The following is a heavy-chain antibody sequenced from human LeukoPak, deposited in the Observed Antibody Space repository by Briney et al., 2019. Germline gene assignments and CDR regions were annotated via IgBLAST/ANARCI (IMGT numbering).Heavy chain of an antibody. V-gene: IGHV1-18*01. Sequence: ASVKVSCKATGYTFSSFGISWVRQAPGQGLEWLGWISADTVNTKYTEKLQGRVTMTRDTSTSTAYMELRSLRSDDTAVYYCARAALYYGSSGLLGHWGQGTLVTVSS. D-gene: IGHD3-22*01. CDR1: GYTFSSFG. CDR2: ISADTVNT. J-gene: IGHJ4*02. CDR3: ARAALYYGSSGLLGH.